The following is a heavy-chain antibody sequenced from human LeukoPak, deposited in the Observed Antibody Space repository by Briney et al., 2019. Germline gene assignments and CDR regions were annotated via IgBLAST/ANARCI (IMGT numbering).Heavy chain of an antibody. D-gene: IGHD1-26*01. V-gene: IGHV3-73*01. CDR1: GFTFSSYA. CDR2: IRSKANSYAT. J-gene: IGHJ4*02. Sequence: GGSLRLSCAASGFTFSSYAMSWVRQASGKGLEWVGRIRSKANSYATAYAASVKGRFTISRDDSKNTAYLQMNSLKTEDTAVYYCTSGYSGSYYRDYWGQGTLVTVSS. CDR3: TSGYSGSYYRDY.